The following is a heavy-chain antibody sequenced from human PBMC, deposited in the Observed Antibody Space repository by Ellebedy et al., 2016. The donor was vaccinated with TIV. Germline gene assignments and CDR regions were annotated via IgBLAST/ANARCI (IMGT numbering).Heavy chain of an antibody. Sequence: SETLSLTXTVSGGSISSRSNYWGWIRQTPGKGLEWIGSMYSSGSTDYNPSLKSRVTIPIDTSNNQISLKLTSVTAADTAVYYCARHRGNNGWFNFDSWGQGTLVTVSS. D-gene: IGHD6-19*01. CDR2: MYSSGST. CDR3: ARHRGNNGWFNFDS. CDR1: GGSISSRSNY. J-gene: IGHJ4*02. V-gene: IGHV4-39*01.